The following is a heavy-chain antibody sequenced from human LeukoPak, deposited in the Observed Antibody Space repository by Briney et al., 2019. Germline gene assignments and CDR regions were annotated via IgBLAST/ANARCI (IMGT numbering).Heavy chain of an antibody. V-gene: IGHV3-15*01. Sequence: PGGSLRLSCAASGFTFSNAWMSWVRQAPGKGLEWVGRIKSKTDGGATDYAAPVKGRFTISRDDSKNTLYLQMNSLKTEDTAVYYCTTTGDYGDYDDYWGQGTLVTVSS. J-gene: IGHJ4*02. CDR1: GFTFSNAW. CDR3: TTTGDYGDYDDY. D-gene: IGHD4-17*01. CDR2: IKSKTDGGAT.